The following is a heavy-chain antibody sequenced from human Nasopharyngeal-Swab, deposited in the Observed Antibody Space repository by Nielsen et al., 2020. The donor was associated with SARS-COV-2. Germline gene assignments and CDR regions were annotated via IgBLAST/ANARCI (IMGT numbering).Heavy chain of an antibody. CDR2: NNYSGST. V-gene: IGHV4-59*08. Sequence: SETLSLTCTVSGCSISSYYWTWIRQLPGKGLEWIGYNNYSGSTNYNPSLKSRVTISVDTSKNQFSLKLSSVTAADTAVYYCARQEGENCSGGSCYYYYGMDVWSQGTTVTVSS. D-gene: IGHD2-15*01. CDR3: ARQEGENCSGGSCYYYYGMDV. J-gene: IGHJ6*02. CDR1: GCSISSYY.